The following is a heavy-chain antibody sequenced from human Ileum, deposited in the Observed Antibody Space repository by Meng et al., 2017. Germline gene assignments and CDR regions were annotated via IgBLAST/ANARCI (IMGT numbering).Heavy chain of an antibody. Sequence: QVQRWEAGPLVHTQTLSVTVGCKDASFSGYSCARCRQPPGNGQGLVWSGHSNGNTRNNPSLERRLTMSIVTSENQFSLLLSSVTAADTAVYYCAKGLGSDYDYNWFDSWGQGTLVTVSS. D-gene: IGHD5-12*01. V-gene: IGHV4-59*10. CDR3: AKGLGSDYDYNWFDS. CDR2: GHSNGNT. CDR1: DASFSGYS. J-gene: IGHJ5*01.